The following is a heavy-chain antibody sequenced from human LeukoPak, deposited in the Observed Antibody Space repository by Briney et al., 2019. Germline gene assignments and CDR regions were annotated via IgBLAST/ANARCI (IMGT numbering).Heavy chain of an antibody. CDR2: IYYSGST. CDR1: GGSISSGDYY. V-gene: IGHV4-30-4*01. D-gene: IGHD3-3*01. CDR3: ARSNYYDFWSGYGMDV. Sequence: SQTLSLTCTVSGGSISSGDYYWSWIRQPPGKGRGGIGYIYYSGSTYYNPSLKSRFTISVDTSKNQFSLKLSSVTAADTAVYYCARSNYYDFWSGYGMDVWGQGTTVTVSS. J-gene: IGHJ6*02.